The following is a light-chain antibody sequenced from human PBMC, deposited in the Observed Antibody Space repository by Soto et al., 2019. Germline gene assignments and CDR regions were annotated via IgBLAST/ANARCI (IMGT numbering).Light chain of an antibody. Sequence: EIVLTQSPGTLSLSPGERATLSCRASQSVSSSYLAWYQQKPGQAPRLLIYGASSRATGIPDRFSGSGSGTDFTLTISRLEPEDFAVYYCHQYGSSPFTFGPGTNVDIK. CDR1: QSVSSSY. CDR2: GAS. J-gene: IGKJ3*01. CDR3: HQYGSSPFT. V-gene: IGKV3-20*01.